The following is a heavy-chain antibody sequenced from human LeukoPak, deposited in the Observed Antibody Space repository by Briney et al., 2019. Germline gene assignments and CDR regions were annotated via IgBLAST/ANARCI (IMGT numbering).Heavy chain of an antibody. V-gene: IGHV4-34*01. J-gene: IGHJ4*02. CDR1: GGPLSGYY. CDR2: INHSGST. CDR3: ARGTWLRLSSVYYFDY. Sequence: SETLSLTCAVYGGPLSGYYWSWIRQPPGKGLEWIGEINHSGSTNYNPSLKSRVTISVDTSKNQFSLKLSSVTAADTAVYYCARGTWLRLSSVYYFDYWGQGTLVTVSS. D-gene: IGHD5-12*01.